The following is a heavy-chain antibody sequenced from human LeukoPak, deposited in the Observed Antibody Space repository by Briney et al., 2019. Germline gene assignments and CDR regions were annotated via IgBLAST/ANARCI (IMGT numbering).Heavy chain of an antibody. CDR2: IYDRGST. CDR3: ATGDRVYEV. D-gene: IGHD6-6*01. V-gene: IGHV4-59*01. CDR1: GGSISGYY. Sequence: SETCSLTCTVSGGSISGYYCSWIRQPPGEGLEYIGYIYDRGSTNYSPSLKSRVTMTVDTSKSQFSLKLRSVTAADTAVYYCATGDRVYEVWGQGTPATLYS. J-gene: IGHJ4*02.